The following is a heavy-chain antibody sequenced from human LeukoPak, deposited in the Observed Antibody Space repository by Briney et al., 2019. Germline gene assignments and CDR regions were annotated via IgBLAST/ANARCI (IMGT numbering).Heavy chain of an antibody. CDR2: IIPFLGIA. D-gene: IGHD6-13*01. Sequence: GASVKVSCKASGGTFSSYAISWVRQAPGQGLEWMGRIIPFLGIANYAQKFQGRVTITADKSTSTAYMELSSLRSEDTAVYYCAREIAAAGTEYFQHWGQGTLVTVSS. J-gene: IGHJ1*01. V-gene: IGHV1-69*04. CDR3: AREIAAAGTEYFQH. CDR1: GGTFSSYA.